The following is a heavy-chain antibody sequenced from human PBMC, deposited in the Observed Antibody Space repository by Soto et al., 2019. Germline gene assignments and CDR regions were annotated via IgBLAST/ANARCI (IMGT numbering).Heavy chain of an antibody. CDR1: GFTFSSYA. V-gene: IGHV3-30-3*01. CDR2: ISYDGSNK. CDR3: ARAGSGGYCSGGSCYNYFDY. J-gene: IGHJ4*02. Sequence: GGSLRLSCAASGFTFSSYAMHWVRQAPGKGLEWVAVISYDGSNKYYADSVKGRFTISRDNSKNTLYLQMNSLRAEDTAVYYCARAGSGGYCSGGSCYNYFDYWGQGTLVTVSS. D-gene: IGHD2-15*01.